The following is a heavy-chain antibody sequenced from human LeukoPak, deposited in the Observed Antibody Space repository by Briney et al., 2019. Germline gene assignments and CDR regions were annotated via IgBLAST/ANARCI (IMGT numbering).Heavy chain of an antibody. CDR3: AKIPAAAGNNWFDP. J-gene: IGHJ5*02. CDR2: IYYSGST. D-gene: IGHD6-13*01. Sequence: SETLSLTCTVSGGSVSSGSYYWSWIRQPPGKGLEWIGYIYYSGSTNYNPSLKSRVTISVDESKNQFSLKLSSVTAADTAVYYCAKIPAAAGNNWFDPWGQGTLVTVSS. V-gene: IGHV4-61*01. CDR1: GGSVSSGSYY.